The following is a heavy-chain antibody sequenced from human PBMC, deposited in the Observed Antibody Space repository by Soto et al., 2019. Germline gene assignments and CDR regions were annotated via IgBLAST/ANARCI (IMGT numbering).Heavy chain of an antibody. Sequence: ASVKVSCKASGYTFTGYYMHWARQAPGQGLEWMGWINPNSGGTNYAQKFQGWVTMTRDTSISTAYMELSRLRSDDTAVYYCARDRYPIVVVVAATERLFAFDIWGQGTMVTVSS. V-gene: IGHV1-2*04. CDR2: INPNSGGT. CDR3: ARDRYPIVVVVAATERLFAFDI. CDR1: GYTFTGYY. D-gene: IGHD2-15*01. J-gene: IGHJ3*02.